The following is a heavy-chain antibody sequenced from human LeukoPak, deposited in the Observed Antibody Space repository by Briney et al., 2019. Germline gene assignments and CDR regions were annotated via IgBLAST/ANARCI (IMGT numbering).Heavy chain of an antibody. CDR1: GFTFSSYE. D-gene: IGHD4-17*01. CDR2: ISSSGSTI. CDR3: DPPPVGINV. J-gene: IGHJ6*04. V-gene: IGHV3-48*03. Sequence: GGSLRLSCAASGFTFSSYEMNWVRQAPGKGLEWVSYISSSGSTIYYADSVKGRFTISRDNAKNSLYLQMNSLRAEDTAVYYCDPPPVGINVWGKGTTVTVSS.